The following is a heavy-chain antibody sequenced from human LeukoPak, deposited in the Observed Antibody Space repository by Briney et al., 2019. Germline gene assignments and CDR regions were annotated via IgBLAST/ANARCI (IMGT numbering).Heavy chain of an antibody. CDR1: GYTFTSYG. Sequence: ASVKVSCKTSGYTFTSYGISWVRQAPGQGLEWMGWIRAYSGNTNYAQKLQGRVTMTTDTSTSTAFMELRSLRSDDTAVYYCARRIRNYYYDSSGYLDDASDIWGQGTMVTVSS. V-gene: IGHV1-18*01. J-gene: IGHJ3*02. CDR2: IRAYSGNT. CDR3: ARRIRNYYYDSSGYLDDASDI. D-gene: IGHD3-22*01.